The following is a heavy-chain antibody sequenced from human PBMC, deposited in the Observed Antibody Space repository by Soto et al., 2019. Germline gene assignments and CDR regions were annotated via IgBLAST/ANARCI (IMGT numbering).Heavy chain of an antibody. CDR2: IKSKIDGGTT. Sequence: PGGSLRLSCAASGFTFSNAWMNWVRQAPGKGLEWVGRIKSKIDGGTTDYAAPVKGRLTISRDDSKNTLYLQMNSLKTEDTAVYYCTTDIGGSIRFSLMDVWGQGTTVTVSS. CDR1: GFTFSNAW. J-gene: IGHJ6*02. V-gene: IGHV3-15*07. D-gene: IGHD2-21*01. CDR3: TTDIGGSIRFSLMDV.